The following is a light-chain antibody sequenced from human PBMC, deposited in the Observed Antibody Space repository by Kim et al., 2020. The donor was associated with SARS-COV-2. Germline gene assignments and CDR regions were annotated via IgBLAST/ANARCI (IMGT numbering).Light chain of an antibody. CDR3: QQSYSTLGS. Sequence: DIQMTQSPSSLSASVGDRVTITCRASQSISSYLNWYQQKPGKAPKLLIYAASSLQSGVLSRFSGSGSGTDFTLTISSLQPEDFATYYCQQSYSTLGSFGQGTRLEIK. J-gene: IGKJ5*01. CDR2: AAS. V-gene: IGKV1-39*01. CDR1: QSISSY.